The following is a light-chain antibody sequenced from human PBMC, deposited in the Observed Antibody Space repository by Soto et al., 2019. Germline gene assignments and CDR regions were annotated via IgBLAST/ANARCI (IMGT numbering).Light chain of an antibody. CDR1: QSVASN. V-gene: IGKV3-15*01. CDR3: QQYHNWPPQYT. J-gene: IGKJ2*01. CDR2: GAS. Sequence: EIVMTQSPASLSVSPGDGATLSCRASQSVASNVAWYQQKPGQGPRLLIHGASTRAVGVPARFSGSGSGKDLTLAISRLQCEDFAVYYCQQYHNWPPQYTFGQGTKLQIK.